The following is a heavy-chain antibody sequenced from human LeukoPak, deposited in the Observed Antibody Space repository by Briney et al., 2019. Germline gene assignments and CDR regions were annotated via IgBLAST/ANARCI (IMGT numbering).Heavy chain of an antibody. CDR2: TYYRSKWYN. D-gene: IGHD4-17*01. V-gene: IGHV6-1*01. J-gene: IGHJ3*02. CDR3: ARDHGDSWNPTTPDAFDI. CDR1: GDSVSSNSAA. Sequence: SQTLSLTCAISGDSVSSNSAAWNWIRQSPSRGLEWLGRTYYRSKWYNDYAVSVKSRITINPDTSKNQFSLQLNSVTPEDTAVYYCARDHGDSWNPTTPDAFDIWGQGTMVTVSS.